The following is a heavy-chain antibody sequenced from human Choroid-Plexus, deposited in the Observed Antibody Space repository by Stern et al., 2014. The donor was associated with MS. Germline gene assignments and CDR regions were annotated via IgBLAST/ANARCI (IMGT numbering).Heavy chain of an antibody. CDR1: GVTFGSCA. D-gene: IGHD2/OR15-2a*01. Sequence: VQLVESGGGVVQPGRPLRLSCVASGVTFGSCAMHWVRQAPGKGLEWVAGVSYDGSNKYYADSVKGRFTISRDNSQNTLYMQMSSLSPEDTAVYYCAKDRQYLTYFFDHWGQGSLVPVSS. J-gene: IGHJ5*02. CDR3: AKDRQYLTYFFDH. V-gene: IGHV3-30*18. CDR2: VSYDGSNK.